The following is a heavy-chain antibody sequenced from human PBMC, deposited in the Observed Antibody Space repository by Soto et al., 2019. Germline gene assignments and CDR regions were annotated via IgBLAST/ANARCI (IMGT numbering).Heavy chain of an antibody. D-gene: IGHD1-20*01. CDR1: GYTFTDFF. CDR2: INPKNGGI. J-gene: IGHJ1*01. Sequence: VASVKVSCKSSGYTFTDFFIHWVRQVPGQGLEWVGWINPKNGGINYAQKFKGRVTMTRDTPVNTSYMDLNRLNFDDSAIYYCVRGQSVLYLDLWGRGTQVTVSS. V-gene: IGHV1-2*02. CDR3: VRGQSVLYLDL.